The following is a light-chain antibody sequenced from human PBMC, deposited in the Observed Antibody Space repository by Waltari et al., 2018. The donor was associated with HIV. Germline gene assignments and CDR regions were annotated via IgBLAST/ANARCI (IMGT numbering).Light chain of an antibody. CDR2: MAD. Sequence: QSVLTQPPSASGTPGQRITISCSGSNSNIGSNFVYWYQQFPGTTPRLLIYMADQRPAGVPDRVSGSKSGTSASLALSGLRSEDEADYYCAAWDDSLGGSLVFAGGTKLTVL. V-gene: IGLV1-47*01. CDR3: AAWDDSLGGSLV. CDR1: NSNIGSNF. J-gene: IGLJ3*02.